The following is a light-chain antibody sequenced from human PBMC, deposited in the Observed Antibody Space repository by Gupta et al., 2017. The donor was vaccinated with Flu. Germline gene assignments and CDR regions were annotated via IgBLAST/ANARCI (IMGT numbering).Light chain of an antibody. J-gene: IGLJ3*02. V-gene: IGLV2-14*03. CDR1: SSDVGGYNY. CDR2: DVS. CDR3: SSYTSSDTLEGV. Sequence: QSALTQPASASGSLGQSLTIYCTGTSSDVGGYNYVSWYQQHPGKAPKLMIYDVSYRPSGVANRFSGSKSGNTAPLTISGLQAEDEADYYCSSYTSSDTLEGVFGGGTKLTVL.